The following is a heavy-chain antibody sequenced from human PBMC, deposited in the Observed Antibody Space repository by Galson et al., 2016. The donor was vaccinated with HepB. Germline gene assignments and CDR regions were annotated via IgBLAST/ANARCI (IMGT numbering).Heavy chain of an antibody. V-gene: IGHV4-59*01. CDR2: MSYSGSI. J-gene: IGHJ3*01. D-gene: IGHD3-22*01. CDR1: GGSISNYY. Sequence: SETLSLTCTVSGGSISNYYWNWIRQPPGKGLEWIGYMSYSGSINYNPSLTSRVTLSGDTSKNQFSLKLRSVTTADTAVDYCARGYDSSGYYYGSDAFDLWGLGTMVTVSS. CDR3: ARGYDSSGYYYGSDAFDL.